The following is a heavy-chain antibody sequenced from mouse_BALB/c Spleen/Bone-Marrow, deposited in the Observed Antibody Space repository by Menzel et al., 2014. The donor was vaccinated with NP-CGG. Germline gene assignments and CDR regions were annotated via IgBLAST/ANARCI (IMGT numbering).Heavy chain of an antibody. CDR2: INPYNDGT. CDR1: GYAFTSYV. Sequence: VQLQQSGPELVKPGASVKMSCKASGYAFTSYVMHWVKQKPGQGLEWIGYINPYNDGTKYNEKFKGKATLTSDKSSSTAYMELSSLTSEDSAVYYCARSLYGYDWYFDVWGAGTTVTVSS. D-gene: IGHD2-2*01. J-gene: IGHJ1*01. V-gene: IGHV1-14*01. CDR3: ARSLYGYDWYFDV.